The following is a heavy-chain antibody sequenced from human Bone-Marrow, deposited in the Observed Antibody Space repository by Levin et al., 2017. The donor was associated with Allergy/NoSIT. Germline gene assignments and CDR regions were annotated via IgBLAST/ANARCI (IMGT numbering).Heavy chain of an antibody. D-gene: IGHD2-2*01. Sequence: SQTLSLTCAVSGGAFRGYYWTWIRPSPGKGLEWIGGINHWGTTTYNPSLKSRVTLSVDTSNNQFSLKLTSVTAADTAVYYCASRFCSSTSCDFDYWGQGTLVTVSP. CDR3: ASRFCSSTSCDFDY. V-gene: IGHV4-34*01. CDR2: INHWGTT. J-gene: IGHJ4*02. CDR1: GGAFRGYY.